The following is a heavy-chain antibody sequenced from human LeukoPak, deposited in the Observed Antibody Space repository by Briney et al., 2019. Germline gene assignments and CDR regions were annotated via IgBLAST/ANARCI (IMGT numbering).Heavy chain of an antibody. Sequence: SETLSLTCTVSGGSISSSTYYWGWIRQPPGKGLEWIGTIYYSGSTYYNPSLKSRVTISVDTSKNQFSLKLSSVTAADTAVYYCARDSSGYYFDYWGQGTLVTVSS. CDR3: ARDSSGYYFDY. J-gene: IGHJ4*02. D-gene: IGHD6-19*01. CDR1: GGSISSSTYY. V-gene: IGHV4-39*02. CDR2: IYYSGST.